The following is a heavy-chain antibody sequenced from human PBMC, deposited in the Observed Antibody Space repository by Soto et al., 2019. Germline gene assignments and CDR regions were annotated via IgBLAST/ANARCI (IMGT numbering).Heavy chain of an antibody. Sequence: SETLSLTCAVYGGSFSGYYWSWIRQPPGKGLEWIGEINHSGSTNYNPSLKSRVTISVDTSKNQFSLKLSSVTAADTAVYYCARRCELDGYNSPPGFDYWGQGTLVTVSS. J-gene: IGHJ4*02. CDR2: INHSGST. D-gene: IGHD5-12*01. CDR1: GGSFSGYY. CDR3: ARRCELDGYNSPPGFDY. V-gene: IGHV4-34*01.